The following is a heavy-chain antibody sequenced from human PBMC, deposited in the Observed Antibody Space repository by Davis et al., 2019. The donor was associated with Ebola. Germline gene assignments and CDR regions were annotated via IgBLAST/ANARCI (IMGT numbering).Heavy chain of an antibody. CDR1: GYTFTSYD. V-gene: IGHV1-8*01. Sequence: ASVKVSCKASGYTFTSYDINWVRQATGQGLEWMGWMNPNSGNTGYAQRFQGRLTMTRNTSVNTAYMELSGLRSEDTAVYYCAKDRLGYWGQGTLVTVSS. CDR3: AKDRLGY. J-gene: IGHJ4*02. CDR2: MNPNSGNT. D-gene: IGHD7-27*01.